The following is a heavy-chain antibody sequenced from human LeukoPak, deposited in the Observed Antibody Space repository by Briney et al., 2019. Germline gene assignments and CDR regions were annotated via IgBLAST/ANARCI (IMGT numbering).Heavy chain of an antibody. CDR3: ARDDYSSSWPDY. J-gene: IGHJ4*02. CDR2: IWYDGSNK. D-gene: IGHD6-13*01. Sequence: GGSLRLSSAASGFTFSSYGMHWVRQAPGKGLEWVAVIWYDGSNKYYADSVKGRFTISRDNSKNTLYLQMNSLRAEDTAVYYCARDDYSSSWPDYWGQGTLVTVSS. CDR1: GFTFSSYG. V-gene: IGHV3-33*01.